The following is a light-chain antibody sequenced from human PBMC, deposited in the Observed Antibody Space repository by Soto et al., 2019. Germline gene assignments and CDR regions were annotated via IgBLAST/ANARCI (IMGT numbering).Light chain of an antibody. J-gene: IGKJ3*01. Sequence: EIVMTQSPATLSVSPGERATLSCRASQSVSSYLAWYQQKPGQAPRLLIYGASSRATGIPDRFSGSGSGTDFTLTISRLEPEDFAVYYCQQYGSSFTFGPGTKVDIK. CDR1: QSVSSY. V-gene: IGKV3-20*01. CDR2: GAS. CDR3: QQYGSSFT.